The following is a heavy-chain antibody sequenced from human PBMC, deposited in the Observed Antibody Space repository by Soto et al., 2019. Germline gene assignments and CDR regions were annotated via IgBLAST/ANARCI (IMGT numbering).Heavy chain of an antibody. CDR2: MSHSGGT. J-gene: IGHJ3*02. D-gene: IGHD1-1*01. Sequence: QVQLQQWGAGLLKPSETLSLTCAVYGGFVSSGSYYWSWIRQPPGKGLEWIGEMSHSGGTHFNPSLKSRVTISVYTSKNQFSLKMRSVTAADAALYYCARVERGTATTVVDAFDIWGPGTMVTVSS. V-gene: IGHV4-34*01. CDR3: ARVERGTATTVVDAFDI. CDR1: GGFVSSGSYY.